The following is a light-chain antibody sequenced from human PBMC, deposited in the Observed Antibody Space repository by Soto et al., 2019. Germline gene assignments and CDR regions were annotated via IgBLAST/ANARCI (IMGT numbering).Light chain of an antibody. CDR2: DVS. Sequence: LTQPASVSGSPGQSITISCTGTSSDVGGYNYVSWYQHHPGKAPKLMIYDVSNRPSGVSNRFSGSKSGNTASLTISGLQPEDEADYYCCSYTTSNTRQLVFVPGTKVTVL. J-gene: IGLJ1*01. CDR1: SSDVGGYNY. CDR3: CSYTTSNTRQLV. V-gene: IGLV2-14*03.